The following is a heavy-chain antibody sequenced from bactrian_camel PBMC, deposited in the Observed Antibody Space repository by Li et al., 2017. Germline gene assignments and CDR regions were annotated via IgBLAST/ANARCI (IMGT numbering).Heavy chain of an antibody. CDR2: IYTVDGST. Sequence: DVQLVESGGGSVQAGGSLRLFCAVSDSSYCMGWFRQAPGKEREAVASIYTVDGSTYYADSVKGRFSISQDNAKNTWYLQMDNLKPADTAVYYCAADEDKLGSNWCMRRDDFRFWGRGTQVTVSS. J-gene: IGHJ6*01. CDR1: DSSYC. D-gene: IGHD6*01. V-gene: IGHV3S40*01. CDR3: AADEDKLGSNWCMRRDDFRF.